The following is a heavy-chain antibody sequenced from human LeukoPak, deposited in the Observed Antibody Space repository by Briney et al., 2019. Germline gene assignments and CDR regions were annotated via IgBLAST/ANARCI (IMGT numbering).Heavy chain of an antibody. CDR3: ARERHGLGTFDI. CDR1: GDSISRRGYY. Sequence: SETLSLTCTVSGDSISRRGYYWSWIRQHPGKGLEGIGYIYYSGNTYYNASLKSRVTISRATSKNQFSLRLTSVTAADTAVYYCARERHGLGTFDIWGQGTMVTVSS. V-gene: IGHV4-31*03. D-gene: IGHD7-27*01. J-gene: IGHJ3*02. CDR2: IYYSGNT.